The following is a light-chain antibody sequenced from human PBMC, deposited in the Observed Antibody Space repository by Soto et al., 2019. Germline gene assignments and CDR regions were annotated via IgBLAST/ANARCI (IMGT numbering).Light chain of an antibody. CDR3: CSYAGSSTWG. V-gene: IGLV2-11*01. Sequence: QSALTQPRSMSGSPGQSVTISCTGTSRDIGGYYYVAWYQQHPGKAPKLMISDVTKRPSGVPDRFSGSKSGNTASLTISGRQAEDEAEYYCCSYAGSSTWGFGGGTKLTVL. CDR2: DVT. J-gene: IGLJ3*02. CDR1: SRDIGGYYY.